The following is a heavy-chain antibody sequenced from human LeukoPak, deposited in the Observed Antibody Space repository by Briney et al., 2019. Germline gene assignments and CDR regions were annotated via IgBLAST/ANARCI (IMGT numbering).Heavy chain of an antibody. V-gene: IGHV4-39*02. J-gene: IGHJ6*02. CDR1: GGSISSSSYY. CDR2: IYYSGST. CDR3: AREEYYYDSSGYLGRASYYYGMDV. Sequence: KSSETLSLTCTVSGGSISSSSYYWGWIRQPPEKGLEWIGSIYYSGSTYYNPSLKSRVTISVDTSKNQFSLKLSSVTAADTAVYYCAREEYYYDSSGYLGRASYYYGMDVWGQGTTVTVSS. D-gene: IGHD3-22*01.